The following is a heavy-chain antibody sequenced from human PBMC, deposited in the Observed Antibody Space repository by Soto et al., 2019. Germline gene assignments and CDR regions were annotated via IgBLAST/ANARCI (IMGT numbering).Heavy chain of an antibody. CDR2: IFWDDDK. V-gene: IGHV2-5*02. D-gene: IGHD4-17*01. Sequence: QITLKESGPTLVKPTQNLTLTCTFSGFSLSTSGVAVGWIRQPPGKALEWLALIFWDDDKRYSPSLKSRLTNTKDTPKNHRVLTLTHMDPVDTATYYCAHRRGYYGDYPYWRQGTLVTVS. J-gene: IGHJ4*02. CDR3: AHRRGYYGDYPY. CDR1: GFSLSTSGVA.